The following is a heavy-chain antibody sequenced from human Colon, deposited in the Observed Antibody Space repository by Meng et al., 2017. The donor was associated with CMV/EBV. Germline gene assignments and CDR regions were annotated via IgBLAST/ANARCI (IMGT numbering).Heavy chain of an antibody. CDR3: AHGRGWLTDY. CDR1: GFSLRTPEVG. J-gene: IGHJ4*02. CDR2: IYWDDDN. V-gene: IGHV2-5*02. Sequence: HINLQESGPTIVKPTPHLTLTCTCCGFSLRTPEVGVHWIRQPPGKALEWLALIYWDDDNQFRPSLKNRITITKDTSKNQVVLTMTNMDPVDTATYYCAHGRGWLTDYWGQGTLVTVSS. D-gene: IGHD6-19*01.